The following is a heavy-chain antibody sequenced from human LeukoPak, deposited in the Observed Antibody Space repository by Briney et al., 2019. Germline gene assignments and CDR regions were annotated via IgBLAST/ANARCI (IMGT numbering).Heavy chain of an antibody. D-gene: IGHD2-2*01. CDR3: ARSGTRASPFDH. Sequence: SETLSLTCTVSGGSISSYYWSWLRQPPGKGLEWIGYIYYSGSTNYNPSLKSRVTISVDTSKNQFSLKLSSVTAADTAVYYCARSGTRASPFDHWGQGTLVTVSS. J-gene: IGHJ5*02. V-gene: IGHV4-59*01. CDR2: IYYSGST. CDR1: GGSISSYY.